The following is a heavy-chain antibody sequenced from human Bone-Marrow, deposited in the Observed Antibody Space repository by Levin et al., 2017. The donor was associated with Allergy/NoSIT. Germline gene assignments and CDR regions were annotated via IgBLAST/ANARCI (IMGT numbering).Heavy chain of an antibody. CDR2: ISGSGDST. D-gene: IGHD3-16*02. J-gene: IGHJ1*01. Sequence: GESLKISCAASGFTFSSYAMSWVRQAPGKGLEWVSAISGSGDSTYYADSVKGRIIISRDNSKNTLYLQMNSLRAEDTAVYFCAKGRYCSTSDCSGGEYFQYWGQGTLVTVSS. V-gene: IGHV3-23*01. CDR3: AKGRYCSTSDCSGGEYFQY. CDR1: GFTFSSYA.